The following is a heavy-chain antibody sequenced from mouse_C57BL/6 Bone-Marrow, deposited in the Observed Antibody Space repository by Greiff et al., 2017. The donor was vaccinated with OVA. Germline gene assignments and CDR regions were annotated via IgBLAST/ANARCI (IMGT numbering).Heavy chain of an antibody. D-gene: IGHD1-1*01. CDR1: GFSLTSYG. Sequence: VQLQQSEPGLVAPSQSLSITCTVSGFSLTSYGVDWVRQSPGKGLEWLGVIWGVGSTNYNSALKSRLSISKDNSKSQVFLKMNSLQTDDTAMYYCARYYYGSSYFHPYFDYWGQGTTLTVSS. V-gene: IGHV2-6*01. CDR2: IWGVGST. J-gene: IGHJ2*01. CDR3: ARYYYGSSYFHPYFDY.